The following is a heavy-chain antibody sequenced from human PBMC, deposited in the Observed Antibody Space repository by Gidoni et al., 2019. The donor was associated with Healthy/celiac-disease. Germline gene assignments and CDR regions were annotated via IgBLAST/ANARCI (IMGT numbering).Heavy chain of an antibody. J-gene: IGHJ4*02. CDR1: GFTFGDYA. D-gene: IGHD3-3*01. V-gene: IGHV3-49*05. CDR2: IRSKAYGGTT. Sequence: EVQLVESGGGLVKPGRSLRLSCTASGFTFGDYAMSWFRQAPGKGLEWVGFIRSKAYGGTTEYAASVKGRFTISRDDSKSIAYLQMNSLKTEDTAVYYCTRAEYYDFWSGYQFDYWGQGTLVTVSS. CDR3: TRAEYYDFWSGYQFDY.